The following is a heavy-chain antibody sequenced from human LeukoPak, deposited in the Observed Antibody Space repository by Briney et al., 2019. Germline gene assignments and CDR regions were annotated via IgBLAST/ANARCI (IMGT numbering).Heavy chain of an antibody. D-gene: IGHD3-22*01. CDR3: ARDPPYYYESTGDYFDY. CDR2: ISSSSSYI. Sequence: GGSLRLSCAASGFTFSSYSMNWVRQAPGKGLEWVSSISSSSSYIYYADSVKGRFTISRDNAKNSLYLQMNSLRAEDTAVYYCARDPPYYYESTGDYFDYWGQGTLVTVSS. V-gene: IGHV3-21*01. CDR1: GFTFSSYS. J-gene: IGHJ4*02.